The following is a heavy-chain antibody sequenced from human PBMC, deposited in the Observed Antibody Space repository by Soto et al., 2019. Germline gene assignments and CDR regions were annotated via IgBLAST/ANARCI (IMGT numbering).Heavy chain of an antibody. CDR2: IFYTGST. V-gene: IGHV4-30-4*01. Sequence: SETLSLTCTVSGGPINSTDYYWSWIRQPPGRGLEWIGYIFYTGSTYYHPSLKSRVTISVDSSKNQFSMKLSSVTAADTAVYYCARVHLMTYGSRTYKSWFDPWGQGTLVTVSS. J-gene: IGHJ5*02. CDR3: ARVHLMTYGSRTYKSWFDP. CDR1: GGPINSTDYY. D-gene: IGHD6-13*01.